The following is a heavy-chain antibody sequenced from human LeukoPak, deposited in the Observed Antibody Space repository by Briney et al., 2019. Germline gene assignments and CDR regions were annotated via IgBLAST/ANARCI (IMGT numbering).Heavy chain of an antibody. CDR1: GYTFTGYY. CDR3: ASEVATTFNWFDP. Sequence: ASVTVSCKASGYTFTGYYMHWVRQAPGQGLEWMGWINTNSGGTNYAQKFQGRVPITRDTSISTAYLELSRLRSDDTAVYYCASEVATTFNWFDPWGQGTLVTVSS. V-gene: IGHV1-2*02. CDR2: INTNSGGT. D-gene: IGHD5-12*01. J-gene: IGHJ5*02.